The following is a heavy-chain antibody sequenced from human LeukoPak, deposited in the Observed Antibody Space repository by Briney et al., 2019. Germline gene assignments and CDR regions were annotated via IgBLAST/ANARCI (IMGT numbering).Heavy chain of an antibody. CDR2: ISGSGGST. CDR3: AKGVAAAGTNYFDY. D-gene: IGHD6-13*01. Sequence: GGSLRLSCAASGFTFSSYAMSWVRQAPGKGLEWVSAISGSGGSTYYADSVKGRYTISRDNSKNTLYLQMNSLRAEDTAVYYCAKGVAAAGTNYFDYWGQGTLVTVSS. V-gene: IGHV3-23*01. J-gene: IGHJ4*02. CDR1: GFTFSSYA.